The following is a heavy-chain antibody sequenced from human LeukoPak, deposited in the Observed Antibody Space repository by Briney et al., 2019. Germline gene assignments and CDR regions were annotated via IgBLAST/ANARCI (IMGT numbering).Heavy chain of an antibody. CDR2: IRYDGSNK. D-gene: IGHD2-2*01. CDR3: AAPGVPAATYYFDY. V-gene: IGHV3-30*02. J-gene: IGHJ4*02. CDR1: GFTFSTYG. Sequence: PGGSLRLSCAASGFTFSTYGMHWVRQAPGKGLEWVAFIRYDGSNKYYADSVKGRFTISRDNSKNTVYLQINSLRAEDTAVYYCAAPGVPAATYYFDYWGQGTLVTVSS.